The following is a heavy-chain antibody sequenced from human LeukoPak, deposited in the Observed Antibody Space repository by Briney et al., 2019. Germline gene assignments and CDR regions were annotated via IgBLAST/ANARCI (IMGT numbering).Heavy chain of an antibody. D-gene: IGHD3-22*01. CDR2: IYYSGST. J-gene: IGHJ3*02. Sequence: PSETLSLTCTVSGASISSSYWSWVRQPPGKRLEWIGFIYYSGSTNSNPSLKSRVTISADTSKNQFSLKLSSVTAADTAVYHCVRGNYDNRGYSNAFDIWGRGAMVTVSS. CDR3: VRGNYDNRGYSNAFDI. CDR1: GASISSSY. V-gene: IGHV4-59*01.